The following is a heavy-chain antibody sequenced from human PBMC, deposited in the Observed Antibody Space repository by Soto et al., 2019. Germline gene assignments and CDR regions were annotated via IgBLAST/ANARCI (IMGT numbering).Heavy chain of an antibody. CDR3: ARDDVLCDGGRCYGVPLDV. Sequence: EVHLVESGGGLVQPGGSLRLSCAASGFTVSSKYMSWFRQAPGKGLEWVSLIQSGGPTYYADSVKGRFTISRDTSENTLHLQMDSLRAEDTAVYYCARDDVLCDGGRCYGVPLDVWGNGTTVTVSS. V-gene: IGHV3-66*01. CDR1: GFTVSSKY. J-gene: IGHJ6*04. CDR2: IQSGGPT. D-gene: IGHD2-15*01.